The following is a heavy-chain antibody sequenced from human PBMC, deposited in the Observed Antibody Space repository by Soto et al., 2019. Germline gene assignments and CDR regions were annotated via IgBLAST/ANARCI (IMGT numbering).Heavy chain of an antibody. CDR1: GGTFSSYA. V-gene: IGHV1-69*12. D-gene: IGHD1-26*01. CDR3: ARGSREVGAHKFDY. J-gene: IGHJ4*02. CDR2: IIPIFGTT. Sequence: QVQLVQSGAEVKKPGSSVKVSCKASGGTFSSYAISWVRQSPGQGLEWMGGIIPIFGTTNYAQRFQGRVTLTADESTSTAYLELSRLRSEDTAVYYCARGSREVGAHKFDYWGQGTLVTVSS.